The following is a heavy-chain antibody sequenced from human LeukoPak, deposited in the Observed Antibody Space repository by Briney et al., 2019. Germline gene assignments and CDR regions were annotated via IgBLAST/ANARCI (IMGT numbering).Heavy chain of an antibody. J-gene: IGHJ6*02. CDR2: INPNSGGT. CDR3: ARGGGSFRTQYGMDV. D-gene: IGHD2-15*01. Sequence: ASVKVSCKASGYTFTGYYMHWVRQAPGQGLEWMGWINPNSGGTNYAQKFQGWVTMTRDTSISTAYMELSRLRSDDTAAYYCARGGGSFRTQYGMDVWGQGTTVTVSS. CDR1: GYTFTGYY. V-gene: IGHV1-2*04.